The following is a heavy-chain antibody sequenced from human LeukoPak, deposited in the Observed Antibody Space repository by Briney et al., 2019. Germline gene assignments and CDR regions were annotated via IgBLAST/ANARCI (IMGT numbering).Heavy chain of an antibody. Sequence: SETLSLTCTVSGGSISSYYWSWLRQPPGKGLECIGYTYYSGSTNYNPSLKSRVNISIDTSRTQFSLKLSSVTAADTAMYYCARRGGGHAFDIWGQGTMVTVSS. J-gene: IGHJ3*02. V-gene: IGHV4-59*08. CDR1: GGSISSYY. CDR3: ARRGGGHAFDI. D-gene: IGHD3-16*01. CDR2: TYYSGST.